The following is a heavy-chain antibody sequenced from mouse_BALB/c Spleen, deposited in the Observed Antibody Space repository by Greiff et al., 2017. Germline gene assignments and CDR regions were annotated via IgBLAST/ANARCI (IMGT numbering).Heavy chain of an antibody. Sequence: QVQLKQPGAELVMPGASVKMSCKASGYTFTDYWMHWVKQRPGQGLEWIGAIDTSDSYTSYNQKFKGKATLTVDESSSTAYMQLSSLTSEDSAVYYCAREDGNYENWFAYWGQGTLVTVSA. D-gene: IGHD2-1*01. J-gene: IGHJ3*01. V-gene: IGHV1-69*01. CDR3: AREDGNYENWFAY. CDR2: IDTSDSYT. CDR1: GYTFTDYW.